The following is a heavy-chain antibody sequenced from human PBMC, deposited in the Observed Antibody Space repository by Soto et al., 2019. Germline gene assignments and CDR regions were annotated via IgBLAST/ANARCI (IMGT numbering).Heavy chain of an antibody. CDR3: ARDRSLVGGDAFHI. V-gene: IGHV3-21*01. CDR2: ISSSSSYI. Sequence: PGGSLRLSCAASGFTFSSYSMNWVRQAPGNGLEWVSSISSSSSYIYYADSVKGRFTISRDNAKNSLYLQMNSLRAEDTAVYYCARDRSLVGGDAFHIWGQGTMVTV. CDR1: GFTFSSYS. D-gene: IGHD1-26*01. J-gene: IGHJ3*02.